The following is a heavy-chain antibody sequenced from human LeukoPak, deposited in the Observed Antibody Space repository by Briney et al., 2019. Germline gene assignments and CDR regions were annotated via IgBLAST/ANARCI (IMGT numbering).Heavy chain of an antibody. D-gene: IGHD2-21*02. V-gene: IGHV3-21*01. CDR3: ARGCRAYCGGDFEDY. CDR1: GFTFSSYS. J-gene: IGHJ4*02. Sequence: PGGSLRISCAASGFTFSSYSMNWVRRAPGKGLEWVSSISSSSSYIYYADSVKGRFTISRDNAKNSLYLQMNSLRAEDTAVYYCARGCRAYCGGDFEDYWGQGTLVTVSS. CDR2: ISSSSSYI.